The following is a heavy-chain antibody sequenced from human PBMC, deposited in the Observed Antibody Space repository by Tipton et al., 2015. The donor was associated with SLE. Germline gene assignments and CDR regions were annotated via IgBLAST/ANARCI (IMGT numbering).Heavy chain of an antibody. CDR2: INHSGST. J-gene: IGHJ4*02. D-gene: IGHD1-26*01. V-gene: IGHV4-38-2*02. Sequence: TLSLTCTVPGYSISSGYYWSWIRQPPGKGLEWIGEINHSGSTNYNPSLKSRVTISVDTSKNQFSLKLSSVTAADTAVYYCARVSKEVGATEEWGQGTLVTVSS. CDR3: ARVSKEVGATEE. CDR1: GYSISSGYY.